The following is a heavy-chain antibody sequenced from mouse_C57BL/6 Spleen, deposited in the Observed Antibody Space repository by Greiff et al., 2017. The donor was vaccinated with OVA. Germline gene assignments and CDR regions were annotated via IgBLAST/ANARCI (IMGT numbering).Heavy chain of an antibody. CDR3: ARQNWDGAMDY. CDR2: ISNGGGST. D-gene: IGHD4-1*01. J-gene: IGHJ4*01. Sequence: EVMLVESGGGLVQPGGSLKLSCAASGFTFSDYYMYWVRQTPEKRLEWVAYISNGGGSTYYPDTVKGRFTISRDNAKNTLYLQMSRLKSEDTAMYYCARQNWDGAMDYWGQGTSVTVSS. V-gene: IGHV5-12*01. CDR1: GFTFSDYY.